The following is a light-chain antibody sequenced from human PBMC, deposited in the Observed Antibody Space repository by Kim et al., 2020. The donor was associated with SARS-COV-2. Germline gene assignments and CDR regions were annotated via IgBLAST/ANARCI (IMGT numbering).Light chain of an antibody. CDR1: HSVSNF. CDR3: QQRSTWPPYS. V-gene: IGKV3-11*01. Sequence: EIVLTQSPATLSLSPGERATLSCRASHSVSNFLAWYQHKPGQAPRLLIYDASTRATGIPARFSGSGSGTDFTLTISSLESEDSAVYYCQQRSTWPPYSFGQGTKLEI. J-gene: IGKJ2*01. CDR2: DAS.